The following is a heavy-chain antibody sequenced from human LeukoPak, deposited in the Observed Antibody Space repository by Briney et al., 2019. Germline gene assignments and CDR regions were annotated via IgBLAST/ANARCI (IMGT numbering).Heavy chain of an antibody. CDR3: ARDQDGANTY. J-gene: IGHJ4*02. Sequence: GGSLRLSCAASGFTVSSSYMSWVRQAPGKGLEWVSVIYSGGSTYYADSVKGRFTISRDNSKNTLYLQMNSLRAEDTAVYYCARDQDGANTYWGQGTLVTVSS. CDR2: IYSGGST. CDR1: GFTVSSSY. V-gene: IGHV3-53*01.